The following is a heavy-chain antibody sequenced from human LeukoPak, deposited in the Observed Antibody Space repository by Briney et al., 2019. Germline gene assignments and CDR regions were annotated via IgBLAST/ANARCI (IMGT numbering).Heavy chain of an antibody. V-gene: IGHV4-39*01. CDR3: ARHILYSGYDSDY. CDR2: IYYSGST. D-gene: IGHD5-12*01. CDR1: TFSSYA. Sequence: TFSSYAMSWVRQAPGKGLEWIGSIYYSGSTYYNPSLKSRVTISVDTSKNQFSLKLSSVTAADTAVYYCARHILYSGYDSDYWGQGTLVTVSS. J-gene: IGHJ4*02.